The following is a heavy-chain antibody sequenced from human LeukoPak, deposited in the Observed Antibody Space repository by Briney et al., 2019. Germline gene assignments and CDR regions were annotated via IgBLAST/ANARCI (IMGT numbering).Heavy chain of an antibody. CDR3: VKLSSRVSQTIDY. CDR1: GFTFSSYA. V-gene: IGHV3-64D*09. J-gene: IGHJ4*02. Sequence: PGGSLRLSCSASGFTFSSYAMHGVRQAPGKGLEYVSGISSNGGMTFYVDSVKGRFSISRDNSKNTLYLQMSSLRPEDTAVYYCVKLSSRVSQTIDYWGQGTLVTVSS. D-gene: IGHD6-19*01. CDR2: ISSNGGMT.